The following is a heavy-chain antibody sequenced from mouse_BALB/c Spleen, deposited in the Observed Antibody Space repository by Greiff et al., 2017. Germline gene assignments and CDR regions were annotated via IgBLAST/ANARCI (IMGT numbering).Heavy chain of an antibody. J-gene: IGHJ2*01. CDR2: ISYSGST. CDR1: GDSITSGY. V-gene: IGHV3-8*02. CDR3: ARYGYGNYGYFDY. D-gene: IGHD2-1*01. Sequence: EVMLVESGPSLVKPSQTLSLTCSVTGDSITSGYWNWIRKFPGNKLEYMGYISYSGSTYYNPSLKSRISITRDTSKNQYYLQLNSVTTEDTATYYCARYGYGNYGYFDYWGQGTTLTVSS.